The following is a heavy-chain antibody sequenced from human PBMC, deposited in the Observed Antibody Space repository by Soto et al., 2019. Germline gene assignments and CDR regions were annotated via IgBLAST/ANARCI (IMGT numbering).Heavy chain of an antibody. CDR1: GFTFSSYG. CDR3: AKDVFDAY. CDR2: ILYDGSNK. J-gene: IGHJ4*02. V-gene: IGHV3-30*18. D-gene: IGHD2-8*01. Sequence: QVQLVESGGGVVQPGRSLRLSCAASGFTFSSYGMHWVRQAPGKGLEWVAVILYDGSNKYYADSVKGRFTISRDNSKNTLYLQMDSRRPEDTAVYYCAKDVFDAYWGQGTLVTVSS.